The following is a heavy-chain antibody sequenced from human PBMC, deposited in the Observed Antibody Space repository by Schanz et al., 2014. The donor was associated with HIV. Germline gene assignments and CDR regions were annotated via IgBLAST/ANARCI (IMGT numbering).Heavy chain of an antibody. CDR2: ISWSSGNI. V-gene: IGHV3-9*01. Sequence: EIQLVESGGGLVQPGRSLRLSCAASGFTFDDYAMYWVRQAPGKGLEWVSGISWSSGNIGYADSVKGRFTISRDNAKNSLYLQMNSLRAEDTAVYYCASRTYYYASERYFLGDGMDVWGQGTTVTVSS. D-gene: IGHD3-10*01. J-gene: IGHJ6*02. CDR3: ASRTYYYASERYFLGDGMDV. CDR1: GFTFDDYA.